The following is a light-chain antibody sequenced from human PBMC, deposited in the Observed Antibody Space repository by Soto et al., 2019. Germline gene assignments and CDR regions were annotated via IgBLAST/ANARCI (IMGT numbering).Light chain of an antibody. Sequence: QSVLTQPPSASRTPGQRVTIPCSGSSSDIGSNSVNWYQQLPGAAPRLLIYGNDHRPSGVPDRFSASKSGTSASLAISGLRSEAEAFYYCATWSDSLKGWVFGGGTKVTVL. J-gene: IGLJ3*02. CDR1: SSDIGSNS. V-gene: IGLV1-44*01. CDR2: GND. CDR3: ATWSDSLKGWV.